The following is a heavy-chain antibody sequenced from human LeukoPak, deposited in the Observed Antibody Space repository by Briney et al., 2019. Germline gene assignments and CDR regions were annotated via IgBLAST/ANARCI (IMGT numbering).Heavy chain of an antibody. D-gene: IGHD3-22*01. V-gene: IGHV1-69*01. Sequence: SVKVSCKASGGTFSSYAISWVRQASGQGLEWMGGIIPIFGTANYAQKFQGRVTITADESTSTAYMELSSLRSEDTAVYYCARGVVITYYYYGMDVWGQGTTVTVSS. CDR1: GGTFSSYA. CDR3: ARGVVITYYYYGMDV. J-gene: IGHJ6*02. CDR2: IIPIFGTA.